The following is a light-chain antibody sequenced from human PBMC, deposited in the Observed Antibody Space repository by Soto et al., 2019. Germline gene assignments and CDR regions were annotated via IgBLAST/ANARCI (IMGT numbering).Light chain of an antibody. CDR3: GLYEGGNTLA. CDR1: SRDAGGYNY. CDR2: EVA. J-gene: IGLJ1*01. Sequence: QSALTQSPSASGSPGQSVTISCIGTSRDAGGYNYVSWYQHHPGKAPKLIIYEVAMRPSGVPDRFSGSRSGTTASLTVSGLQAEDEADYYCGLYEGGNTLAFRTGDRVTVL. V-gene: IGLV2-8*01.